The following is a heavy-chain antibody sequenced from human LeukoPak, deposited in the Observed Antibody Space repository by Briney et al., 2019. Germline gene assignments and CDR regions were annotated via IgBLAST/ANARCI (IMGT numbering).Heavy chain of an antibody. D-gene: IGHD2-2*02. CDR3: ASQPRYCSSTSCYKYVYFDY. CDR1: GFTFSSYA. CDR2: IKQDGSEK. V-gene: IGHV3-7*01. J-gene: IGHJ4*02. Sequence: GGSLRLSCAASGFTFSSYAMSWVRQAPGKGLEWVANIKQDGSEKYYVDSVKGRFTISRDNAKNSLYLQMNSLRAEDTAVYYCASQPRYCSSTSCYKYVYFDYWGQGTLSPSPQ.